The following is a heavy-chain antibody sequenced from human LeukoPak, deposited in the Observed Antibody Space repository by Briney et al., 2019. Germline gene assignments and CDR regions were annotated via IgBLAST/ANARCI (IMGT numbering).Heavy chain of an antibody. V-gene: IGHV1-2*02. CDR2: INPNNGGT. CDR3: ARDFNGSGSYWNYYYMDV. J-gene: IGHJ6*03. Sequence: ASVTLSCKASGYTFTVYNMHWVRQAHGPGLELMGWINPNNGGTNYAQKFQGRVTMTRDTSISTAYMELSRLRSDDTAVYYCARDFNGSGSYWNYYYMDVWGKGTTVTVSS. D-gene: IGHD3-10*01. CDR1: GYTFTVYN.